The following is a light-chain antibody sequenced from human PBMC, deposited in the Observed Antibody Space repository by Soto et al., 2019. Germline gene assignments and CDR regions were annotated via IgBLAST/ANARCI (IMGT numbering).Light chain of an antibody. CDR2: KAS. CDR3: QQYNSFSSRT. V-gene: IGKV1-5*03. CDR1: QSISSW. Sequence: DIQMTQSPSTLSASVGDRVTITCRASQSISSWLAWYQQKPGKAPKLLIYKASSLEGGVPSRFSGSGSGTEFSLTISSLQPDDFAADYCQQYNSFSSRTFGGGTKVEIK. J-gene: IGKJ4*01.